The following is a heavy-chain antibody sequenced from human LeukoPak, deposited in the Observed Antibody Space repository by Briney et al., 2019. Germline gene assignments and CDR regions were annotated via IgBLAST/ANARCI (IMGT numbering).Heavy chain of an antibody. CDR1: GFTFSSYA. Sequence: GGSLRLSCAASGFTFSSYAMNWVRQAPGKGLEWVSAITGSGGRTYYADSVKGRFTISRDNSKNTLYLQMNSLRAEDTAVYYCARDTYYYGSGSWGPFDYWGQGTLVTVSS. D-gene: IGHD3-10*01. CDR2: ITGSGGRT. J-gene: IGHJ4*02. V-gene: IGHV3-23*01. CDR3: ARDTYYYGSGSWGPFDY.